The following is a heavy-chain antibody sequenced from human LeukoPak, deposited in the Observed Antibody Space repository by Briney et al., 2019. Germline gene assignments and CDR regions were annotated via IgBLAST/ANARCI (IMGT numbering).Heavy chain of an antibody. D-gene: IGHD6-13*01. CDR2: IYTSGST. CDR3: ARDAAAAGYDAFDI. Sequence: SETLSLTCTVSGGSISSYYWSWVRQPAGKGLEWIGRIYTSGSTNYNPSLKSRVTMSVDTSKNQFSLKLSSVTAADTAVYYCARDAAAAGYDAFDIWGQGTMVTVSS. CDR1: GGSISSYY. V-gene: IGHV4-4*07. J-gene: IGHJ3*02.